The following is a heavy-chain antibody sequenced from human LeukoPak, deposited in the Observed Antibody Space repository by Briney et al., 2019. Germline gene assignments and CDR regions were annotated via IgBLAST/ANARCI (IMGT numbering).Heavy chain of an antibody. CDR2: IKQDGSEK. D-gene: IGHD5-18*01. CDR3: ARALIQLYAFLDY. V-gene: IGHV3-7*01. J-gene: IGHJ4*02. Sequence: GGSLRLSCAASGFTFSSYWMSWVRQAPGKGLEWVANIKQDGSEKYYVDSVKGRFTISRDNAKNSLYLQMNGLRAEDTAVYYCARALIQLYAFLDYWGQGTLVTVSS. CDR1: GFTFSSYW.